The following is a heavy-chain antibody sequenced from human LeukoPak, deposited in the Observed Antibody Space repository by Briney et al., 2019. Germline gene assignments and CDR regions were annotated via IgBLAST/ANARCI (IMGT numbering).Heavy chain of an antibody. Sequence: WASVKVSCKASGYTFTSYGISWVRQAPGQGLEWMGWISVYNGNTNYAQKLQGRVTMTTDTSTSTAYMELRSLRSDDTAVYYCARDPAVAGTFDYWGQGTLVTVSS. CDR2: ISVYNGNT. D-gene: IGHD6-19*01. V-gene: IGHV1-18*01. J-gene: IGHJ4*02. CDR1: GYTFTSYG. CDR3: ARDPAVAGTFDY.